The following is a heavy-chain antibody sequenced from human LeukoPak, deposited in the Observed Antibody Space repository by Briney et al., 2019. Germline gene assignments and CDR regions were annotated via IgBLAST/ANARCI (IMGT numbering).Heavy chain of an antibody. V-gene: IGHV1-46*01. CDR3: ARLTFGGVIVVDY. CDR2: INPSGGST. J-gene: IGHJ4*02. CDR1: GYTSTSYY. Sequence: ASVKVSCKASGYTSTSYYMHWVRQAPGQGLEWMGIINPSGGSTSYAQKFQGRVTMTRDMSTSTVYMELSSLRSEDTAVYYCARLTFGGVIVVDYWGQGTLVTVSS. D-gene: IGHD3-16*02.